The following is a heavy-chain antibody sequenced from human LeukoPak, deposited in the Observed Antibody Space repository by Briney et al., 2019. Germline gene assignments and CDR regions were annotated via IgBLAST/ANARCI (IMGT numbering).Heavy chain of an antibody. CDR1: GFTFSSYA. CDR3: AKDLSGEPYYFDY. D-gene: IGHD1-14*01. J-gene: IGHJ4*02. CDR2: IGDSDRST. V-gene: IGHV3-23*01. Sequence: GGSLRLSCAASGFTFSSYAMSWVRQAPGKRLEWVSSIGDSDRSTNYAESVKGRFIISRDNSKDTLYLQMNSLRAEDTAIYYCAKDLSGEPYYFDYWGQGTLVTVSS.